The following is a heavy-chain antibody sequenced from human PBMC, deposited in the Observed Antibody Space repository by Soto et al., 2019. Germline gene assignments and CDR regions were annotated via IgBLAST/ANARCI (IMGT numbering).Heavy chain of an antibody. J-gene: IGHJ3*02. Sequence: SVKVSCKASGYTFTSYGISWVRQAPGQGLGWMGGIIPIFGTANYAQKFQGRVTITADKSTSTAYMELSSRRSEDTAVYYCAREGGGYYDSSGYSDAFDIWGQGTMVTVSS. V-gene: IGHV1-69*06. CDR2: IIPIFGTA. CDR1: GYTFTSYG. CDR3: AREGGGYYDSSGYSDAFDI. D-gene: IGHD3-22*01.